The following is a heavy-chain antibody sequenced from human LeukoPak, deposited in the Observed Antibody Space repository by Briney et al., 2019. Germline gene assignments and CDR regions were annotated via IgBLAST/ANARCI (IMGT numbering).Heavy chain of an antibody. CDR3: ARHWV. D-gene: IGHD3-16*01. J-gene: IGHJ4*02. CDR1: GFTFSSYG. V-gene: IGHV3-30*02. Sequence: GGSLRLSCAASGFTFSSYGMHLVRQAPGKGLEWVAFIRYDGSNKCYADSVKGRFTISRDNSKNTLYLQMNSLRVEDAAVYYCARHWVWGQGTLVTVSS. CDR2: IRYDGSNK.